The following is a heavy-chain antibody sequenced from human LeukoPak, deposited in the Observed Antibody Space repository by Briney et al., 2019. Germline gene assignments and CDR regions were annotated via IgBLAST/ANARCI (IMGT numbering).Heavy chain of an antibody. CDR2: IYYSGST. CDR1: GGSTSSYY. D-gene: IGHD4-11*01. J-gene: IGHJ5*02. Sequence: SETLSLTPTVSGGSTSSYYSSWIRQPPGKGLEWIGYIYYSGSTNYNPYLKSRVTISVDTSKNQFSLKLSSVTAADTAVYYCARDLYSHYVGYWFDPWGQGTLVTVSS. V-gene: IGHV4-59*01. CDR3: ARDLYSHYVGYWFDP.